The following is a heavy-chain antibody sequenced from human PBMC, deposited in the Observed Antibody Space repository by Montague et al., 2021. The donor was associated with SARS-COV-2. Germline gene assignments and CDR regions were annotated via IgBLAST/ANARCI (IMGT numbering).Heavy chain of an antibody. Sequence: PALVKPTQTLTLTCTFSGFSLSTSGVRASWIRQPPGKALEWLARXDWDDDKFYSTSLKTRLTISKDTSKNQVVLTMTNMDPVDTATYYCARSYYDILTAYYTPFDYWGQGTLVTVSS. J-gene: IGHJ4*02. D-gene: IGHD3-9*01. CDR2: XDWDDDK. CDR3: ARSYYDILTAYYTPFDY. CDR1: GFSLSTSGVR. V-gene: IGHV2-70*04.